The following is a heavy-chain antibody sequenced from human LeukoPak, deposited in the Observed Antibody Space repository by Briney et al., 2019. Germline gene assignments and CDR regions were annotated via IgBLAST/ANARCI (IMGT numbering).Heavy chain of an antibody. V-gene: IGHV1-69*01. D-gene: IGHD3-22*01. CDR1: GGTFSSYA. J-gene: IGHJ6*02. CDR3: AREVYYYDSSGYSMYYYGMDV. CDR2: IIPIFGTA. Sequence: VKVSCKASGGTFSSYAISWVRQAPGQGLEWMGGIIPIFGTANYAQKFQGRVTITADESTSTAYMELSSLRSEDTAVYYCAREVYYYDSSGYSMYYYGMDVWGQGTTVTVSS.